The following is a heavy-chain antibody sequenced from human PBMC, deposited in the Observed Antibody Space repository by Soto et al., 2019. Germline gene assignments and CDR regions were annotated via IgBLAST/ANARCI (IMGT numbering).Heavy chain of an antibody. CDR2: IYYSGST. Sequence: SETLSLTCTVSGGSISSYYWSWIRQPPGKGLEWIGYIYYSGSTNYNPSLKSRVTISVDTSKNQFSLKLSSVTAADTAVYYCARDHPVAAAADAHAFDIWGQGTTVTVSS. CDR3: ARDHPVAAAADAHAFDI. V-gene: IGHV4-59*01. D-gene: IGHD2-2*01. CDR1: GGSISSYY. J-gene: IGHJ3*02.